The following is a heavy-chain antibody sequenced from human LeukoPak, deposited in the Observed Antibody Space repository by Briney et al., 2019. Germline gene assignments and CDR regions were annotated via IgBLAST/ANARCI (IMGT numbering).Heavy chain of an antibody. D-gene: IGHD6-19*01. CDR3: XXXDSXXWYYPDY. J-gene: IGHJ4*02. Sequence: ASVKVSCKASGYTFTGYYMHWVRQAPGQGLEWMGRINPNSGGTNYAQKFQGRVTMTRDTSISTAYMELSRLRSDDTAVYYCXXXDSXXWYYPDYWGQGTLVTVSX. V-gene: IGHV1-2*06. CDR1: GYTFTGYY. CDR2: INPNSGGT.